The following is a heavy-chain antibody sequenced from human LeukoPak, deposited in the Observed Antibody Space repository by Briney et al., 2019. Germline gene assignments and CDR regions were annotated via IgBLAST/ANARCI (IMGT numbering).Heavy chain of an antibody. CDR2: ISGSGGST. V-gene: IGHV3-23*01. Sequence: GGSLRLSCAASGFTFSSYWMNWVRQAPGKGLEWVSAISGSGGSTYYADSVKGRFTISRDNSKNTLYLQMNSLRAEDTAVYYCAKDPGPTHPFDYWGQGTLVTVSS. CDR3: AKDPGPTHPFDY. CDR1: GFTFSSYW. J-gene: IGHJ4*02.